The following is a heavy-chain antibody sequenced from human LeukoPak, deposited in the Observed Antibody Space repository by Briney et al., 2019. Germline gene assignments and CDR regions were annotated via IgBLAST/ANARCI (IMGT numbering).Heavy chain of an antibody. CDR2: IWYDGSNK. CDR3: ASHYDSSGFDY. J-gene: IGHJ4*02. CDR1: GFTFSSYG. V-gene: IGHV3-33*01. Sequence: TGGSLRLSCASSGFTFSSYGMHWVRQAPGKGLEWVAVIWYDGSNKYYADSVKGRFTISRDNSKNTLYLQMNSLRAEDTAVYYCASHYDSSGFDYWGQGTLVTVSS. D-gene: IGHD3-22*01.